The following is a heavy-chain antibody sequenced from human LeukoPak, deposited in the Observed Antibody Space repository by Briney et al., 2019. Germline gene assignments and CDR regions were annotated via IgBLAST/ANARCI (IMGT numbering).Heavy chain of an antibody. CDR1: GYSFTFPAFH. CDR2: INPNSGVT. Sequence: ASVKVSCXTSGYSFTFPAFHMHWVRQAPGQGLEWMGWINPNSGVTNFAQKFQGRVTMTRDTSISTAYMELSRLRSDDTAVYYCARVTATSCYDYWGQGTLVTVSS. J-gene: IGHJ4*02. CDR3: ARVTATSCYDY. V-gene: IGHV1-2*02. D-gene: IGHD2-2*01.